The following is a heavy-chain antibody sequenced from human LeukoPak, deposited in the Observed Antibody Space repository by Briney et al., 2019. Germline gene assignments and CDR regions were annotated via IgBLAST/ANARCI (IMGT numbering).Heavy chain of an antibody. Sequence: GGSLRLSCAASGFTFSNAWMNWVRQAPGKGLEWVGRIKSKTDGGTTDYAAPVKGRFTISRDDSKNTLYLQMNSLKTEDTAVYYCTAAAHNLWFGDPTYYFDYWGQGTLVTVSS. V-gene: IGHV3-15*07. CDR3: TAAAHNLWFGDPTYYFDY. D-gene: IGHD3-10*01. CDR1: GFTFSNAW. J-gene: IGHJ4*02. CDR2: IKSKTDGGTT.